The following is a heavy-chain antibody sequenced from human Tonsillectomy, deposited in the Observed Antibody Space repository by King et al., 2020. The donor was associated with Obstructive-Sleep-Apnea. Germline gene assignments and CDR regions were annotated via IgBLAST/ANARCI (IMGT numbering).Heavy chain of an antibody. Sequence: VQLVESGGGLVQPGRSLRLSCAASGFTFDDYAMHWVRQAPGKGLEWVSGISWNSGSIGYADSVKGRFTISRDKAKNSLYLQMNSLRAEDTALYYCAKDRGGYYGSGSSELDYWGQGTLVTVSS. CDR2: ISWNSGSI. J-gene: IGHJ4*02. V-gene: IGHV3-9*01. D-gene: IGHD3-10*01. CDR1: GFTFDDYA. CDR3: AKDRGGYYGSGSSELDY.